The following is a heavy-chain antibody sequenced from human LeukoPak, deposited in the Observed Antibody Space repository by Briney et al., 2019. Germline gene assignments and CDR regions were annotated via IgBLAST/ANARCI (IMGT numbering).Heavy chain of an antibody. Sequence: ASVKVSCKASGYTFTSYGISWVRQAPGQGLEWMGWISAYNGNTNYAQKLQGRVTMTTDTSTSTAYMELRSLRSDDTAVYYCARDRRRYCSSTSCFVGFDYWGQGTLVTVSS. CDR3: ARDRRRYCSSTSCFVGFDY. CDR1: GYTFTSYG. V-gene: IGHV1-18*01. J-gene: IGHJ4*02. D-gene: IGHD2-2*01. CDR2: ISAYNGNT.